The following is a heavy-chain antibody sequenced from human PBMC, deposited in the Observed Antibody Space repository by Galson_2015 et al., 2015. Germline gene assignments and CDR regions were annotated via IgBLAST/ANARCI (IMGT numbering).Heavy chain of an antibody. CDR2: IYPGDSDT. V-gene: IGHV5-51*01. CDR3: ARGRVGQWLVLGAFDI. Sequence: QSGAEVKKPGESLKISCKGSGYSFTSYWIGWVRQMPGKGLEWMGIIYPGDSDTRYSPSFQGQVTISADKSISTAYLQWSSLKASDTAMYYCARGRVGQWLVLGAFDIWGQGTMVTVSS. D-gene: IGHD6-19*01. CDR1: GYSFTSYW. J-gene: IGHJ3*02.